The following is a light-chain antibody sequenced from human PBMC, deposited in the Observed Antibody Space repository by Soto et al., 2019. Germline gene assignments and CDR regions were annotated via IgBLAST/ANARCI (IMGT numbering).Light chain of an antibody. Sequence: EIVLTQSPGTLSLSPGERATLSCRASRSVSGNYLAWYQQKAGQAPRLLIYAASSRATGIPDRFSGSGSGTDFSLTISRLEPEELAVYYCQQYGASPTFGQGTKVEIK. CDR2: AAS. CDR1: RSVSGNY. V-gene: IGKV3-20*01. CDR3: QQYGASPT. J-gene: IGKJ1*01.